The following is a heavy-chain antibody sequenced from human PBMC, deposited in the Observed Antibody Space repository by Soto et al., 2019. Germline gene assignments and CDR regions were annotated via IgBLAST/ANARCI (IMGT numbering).Heavy chain of an antibody. J-gene: IGHJ5*02. CDR1: GYTFSNYG. V-gene: IGHV1-18*01. D-gene: IGHD2-15*01. Sequence: GASVKVSCKASGYTFSNYGISWVRQAPGQGLEWMGWISTYNDNTKYAQKLQGRVTMTTDTSTSTAFMELRSLRSDDTAVYYCARDWYCSGGSCSDCFDPWGQGALVTVSS. CDR2: ISTYNDNT. CDR3: ARDWYCSGGSCSDCFDP.